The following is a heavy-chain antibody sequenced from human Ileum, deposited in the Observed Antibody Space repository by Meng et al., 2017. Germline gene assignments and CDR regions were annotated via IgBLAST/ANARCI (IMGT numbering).Heavy chain of an antibody. CDR2: IYYDGSS. J-gene: IGHJ5*02. CDR1: NGSLTNVNNY. V-gene: IGHV4-30-4*01. D-gene: IGHD3-22*01. CDR3: AQPRITMTLGGFRTGWFDP. Sequence: QVQLQESGPGLVKPSQTLSLTCSGANGSLTNVNNYWNWIRQPPGQALEHIGYIYYDGSSYATPSLKSRVTISVDTSKNQFSLKLSSVTAADTAVYYCAQPRITMTLGGFRTGWFDPWGQGTLVTVSS.